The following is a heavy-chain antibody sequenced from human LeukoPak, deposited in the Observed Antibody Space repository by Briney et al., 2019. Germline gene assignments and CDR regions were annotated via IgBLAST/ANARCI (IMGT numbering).Heavy chain of an antibody. Sequence: SETLSLTCTVSGGSISSYYWSWIRQPPGKGLEWIGYTYYSGSTNYNPSLKSRVTISVDTSKNQFSLKLSSVTAADTAVYYCARSGPYCTNGVCYDFDYWGQGTLVTVSS. V-gene: IGHV4-59*08. CDR3: ARSGPYCTNGVCYDFDY. CDR2: TYYSGST. J-gene: IGHJ4*02. D-gene: IGHD2-8*01. CDR1: GGSISSYY.